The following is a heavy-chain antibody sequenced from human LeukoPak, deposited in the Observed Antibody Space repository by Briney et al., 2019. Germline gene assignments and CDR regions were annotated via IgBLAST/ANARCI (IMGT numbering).Heavy chain of an antibody. Sequence: GGSLRLSCAASGFTFSSYSMNWVRQAPGKGLEWLSYISSSSSTIYYADSVKGRFTISRDNANNSLYLQMNSLRAEDTAVYYCARGDCSGGSCYLSLTTIDYWGQGTLVTVSS. J-gene: IGHJ4*02. V-gene: IGHV3-48*01. CDR3: ARGDCSGGSCYLSLTTIDY. D-gene: IGHD2-15*01. CDR2: ISSSSSTI. CDR1: GFTFSSYS.